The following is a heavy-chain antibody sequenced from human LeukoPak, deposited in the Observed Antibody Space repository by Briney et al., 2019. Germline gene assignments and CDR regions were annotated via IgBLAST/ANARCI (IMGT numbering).Heavy chain of an antibody. Sequence: GASVKVSCKASGYTFTSYGISWVRQAPGQGLEWMGWISAYNGNTNYAQKLQGRVTMTTDTSTSTAYMELRSLRSDDTAVYYCARAAGNYDTLTGYTSSAFDIWGQGTMVTVSS. CDR3: ARAAGNYDTLTGYTSSAFDI. CDR1: GYTFTSYG. CDR2: ISAYNGNT. V-gene: IGHV1-18*04. D-gene: IGHD3-9*01. J-gene: IGHJ3*02.